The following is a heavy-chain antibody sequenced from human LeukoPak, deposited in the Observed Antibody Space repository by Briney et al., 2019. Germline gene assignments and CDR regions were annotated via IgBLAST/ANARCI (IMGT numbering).Heavy chain of an antibody. CDR2: IGTYSGNS. CDR3: ARDSSAFYGSEYFQH. Sequence: GASVKVSCKTSNTFSNYGITWVRQAPGQGLEWMGWIGTYSGNSEFAQKFQGRVTMTTDASSGTAYMELTNLTPDDTAVYFCARDSSAFYGSEYFQHWGRGTLVTVSS. J-gene: IGHJ1*01. D-gene: IGHD2/OR15-2a*01. V-gene: IGHV1-18*01. CDR1: NTFSNYG.